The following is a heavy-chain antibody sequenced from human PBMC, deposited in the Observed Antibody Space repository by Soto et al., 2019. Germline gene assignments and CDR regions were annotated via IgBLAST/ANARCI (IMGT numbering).Heavy chain of an antibody. CDR3: ARSLEGHFDY. D-gene: IGHD1-1*01. V-gene: IGHV3-48*02. CDR1: GFTFSVYS. Sequence: EVQLVESGGGLVQPGGSLRLSCAASGFTFSVYSMNWIRQAPGKGLQWVSYMTSDMKTIHYADSVKGRFTISRDNAKNLVYLQMTSLRDEDTSVYYCARSLEGHFDYWGQGALVTVSS. J-gene: IGHJ4*02. CDR2: MTSDMKTI.